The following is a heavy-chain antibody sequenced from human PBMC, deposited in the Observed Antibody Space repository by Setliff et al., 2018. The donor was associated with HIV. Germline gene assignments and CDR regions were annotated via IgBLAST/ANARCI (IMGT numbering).Heavy chain of an antibody. D-gene: IGHD3-16*01. J-gene: IGHJ6*02. Sequence: GGSLRLSCEASGFTFDDYGMNWVRQAPGKGLEWVSTVGAVGAPTHYAESVKGRFTISKDNSKNTLYLQMNSLGVEDTGIYFCVRGKRYAYTSGGLDVWGQGTTVTVSS. CDR2: VGAVGAPT. V-gene: IGHV3-23*01. CDR3: VRGKRYAYTSGGLDV. CDR1: GFTFDDYG.